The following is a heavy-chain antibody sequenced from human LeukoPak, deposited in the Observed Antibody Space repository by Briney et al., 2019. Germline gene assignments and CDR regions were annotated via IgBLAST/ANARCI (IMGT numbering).Heavy chain of an antibody. CDR1: GYTFTSYY. CDR3: ASSRLGAEGAFDI. CDR2: INLSGGST. D-gene: IGHD1-26*01. V-gene: IGHV1-46*01. J-gene: IGHJ3*02. Sequence: GASVKVSCKASGYTFTSYYMHWVRQAPGEGLEWMGIINLSGGSTSYAQKFQGRVTMTRDMSTSTVYMELSSLRSEDTAVYYCASSRLGAEGAFDIWGQGTMVTVSS.